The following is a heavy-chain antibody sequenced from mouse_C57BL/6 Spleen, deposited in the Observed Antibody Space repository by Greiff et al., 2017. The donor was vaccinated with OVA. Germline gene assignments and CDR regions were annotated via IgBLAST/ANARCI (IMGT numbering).Heavy chain of an antibody. J-gene: IGHJ1*03. D-gene: IGHD2-4*01. CDR3: ARNAVYDYGRWYFDV. CDR2: IDPSDSYT. CDR1: GYTFTSYW. Sequence: VQLRQPGAELVMPGASVKLSCKASGYTFTSYWMHWVKQRPGQGLEWIGEIDPSDSYTNYNQKFKGKSTLTVDKSSSTAYMQLSSLTSEDSAVYYCARNAVYDYGRWYFDVWGTGTTVTVSS. V-gene: IGHV1-69*01.